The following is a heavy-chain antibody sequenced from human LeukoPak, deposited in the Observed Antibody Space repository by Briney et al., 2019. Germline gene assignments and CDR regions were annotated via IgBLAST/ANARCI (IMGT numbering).Heavy chain of an antibody. CDR1: GFTVSSNY. CDR2: IYSGGST. D-gene: IGHD2/OR15-2a*01. CDR3: ARDSQGAFDY. J-gene: IGHJ4*02. Sequence: GRSLRLFCAASGFTVSSNYMSWVRQAPGKGLEGVSVIYSGGSTYYADSVKGRFTISRDNSKNTLYLQTNSLRAEDTAVYYCARDSQGAFDYWGQGTLVAVSS. V-gene: IGHV3-53*01.